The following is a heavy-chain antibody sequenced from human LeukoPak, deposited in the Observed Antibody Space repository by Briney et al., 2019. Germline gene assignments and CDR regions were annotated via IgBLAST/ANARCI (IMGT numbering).Heavy chain of an antibody. V-gene: IGHV3-7*05. Sequence: GGSLRLSCAASGFIFSSYSMNWVRQAPGKGLEWVANIKQDGSEKYYVDSVKGRFTISRDNAKNSLYLQMHSLRAEDTAVYYCARSTSQYSSLSRWGQGTLVTVSS. D-gene: IGHD6-6*01. J-gene: IGHJ4*02. CDR3: ARSTSQYSSLSR. CDR2: IKQDGSEK. CDR1: GFIFSSYS.